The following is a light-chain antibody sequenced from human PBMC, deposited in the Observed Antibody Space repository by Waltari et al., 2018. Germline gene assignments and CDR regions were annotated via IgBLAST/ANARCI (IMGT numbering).Light chain of an antibody. CDR1: QSVLYSSNNKNY. J-gene: IGKJ1*01. V-gene: IGKV4-1*01. CDR2: WAS. CDR3: QQYYSTPLT. Sequence: DIVMTQSPDSLAVSLGERATINCKSSQSVLYSSNNKNYLAWYQQKPGQPPNLLIYWASSRESGVPDRFSGSGSGTDFTLTISSLQAEDEAVYYCQQYYSTPLTFGQGTKVEIK.